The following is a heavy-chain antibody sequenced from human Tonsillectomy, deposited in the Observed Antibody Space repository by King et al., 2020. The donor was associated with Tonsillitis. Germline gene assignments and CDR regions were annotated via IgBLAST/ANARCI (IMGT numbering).Heavy chain of an antibody. CDR1: VGSFSVSY. V-gene: IGHV4-34*01. D-gene: IGHD6-19*01. J-gene: IGHJ4*02. CDR3: VRGGYCCTRAVAGRGEY. Sequence: QVQLQQCGAGLLKPSETLSLTCAVYVGSFSVSYWSWIRQPPGKGLEWIVQINHSGSTSYTSSLKSRVTISVDTSKNQFSLKLSSVTAAHTAVYYCVRGGYCCTRAVAGRGEYWGQGTLVTVSS. CDR2: INHSGST.